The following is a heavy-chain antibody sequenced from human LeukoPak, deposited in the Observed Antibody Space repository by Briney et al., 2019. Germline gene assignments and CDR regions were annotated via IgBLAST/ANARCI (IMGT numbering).Heavy chain of an antibody. Sequence: MPSETLSLTCAVYGGSFSGYYWSWIRQPPGKGLEWIGEINHSGSTNYNPSLKSRVTISVDTSKNQFSLKLSSVTAADTAVYYCARPTSSSGAFDIWGQGTMVTVFS. CDR3: ARPTSSSGAFDI. CDR2: INHSGST. D-gene: IGHD6-6*01. V-gene: IGHV4-34*01. CDR1: GGSFSGYY. J-gene: IGHJ3*02.